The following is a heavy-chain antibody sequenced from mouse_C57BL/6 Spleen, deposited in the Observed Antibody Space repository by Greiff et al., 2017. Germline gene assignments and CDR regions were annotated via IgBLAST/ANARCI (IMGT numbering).Heavy chain of an antibody. CDR2: INPSTGGT. CDR1: GYSFTGYY. CDR3: ATYGSSYEEDYAMDY. J-gene: IGHJ4*01. Sequence: EVQLQQSGPELVKPGASVKISCKASGYSFTGYYLNWVKQSPEKSLEWIGEINPSTGGTTYNQKFKAKATLTVDKSSSTAYMQLKSLTSEDSAVYYCATYGSSYEEDYAMDYWGQGTSVTVSS. D-gene: IGHD1-1*01. V-gene: IGHV1-42*01.